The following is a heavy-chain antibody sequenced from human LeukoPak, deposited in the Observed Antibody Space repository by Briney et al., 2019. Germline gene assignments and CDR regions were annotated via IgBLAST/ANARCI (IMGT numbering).Heavy chain of an antibody. D-gene: IGHD7-27*01. V-gene: IGHV3-30*18. J-gene: IGHJ4*02. Sequence: GGFLRLSCAASGFTFSRHGMHWVRQAPGKGLEWVAVISNAGTVTYYADSVRGRFTISRDNSKNTLYLQMNSLTAEDTAVYWCAKDPINWGSIYFDCWGQGTLVTASS. CDR2: ISNAGTVT. CDR3: AKDPINWGSIYFDC. CDR1: GFTFSRHG.